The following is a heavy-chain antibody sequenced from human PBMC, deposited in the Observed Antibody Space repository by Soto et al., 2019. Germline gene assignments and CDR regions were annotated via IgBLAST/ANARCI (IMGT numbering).Heavy chain of an antibody. D-gene: IGHD3-3*01. J-gene: IGHJ5*02. CDR2: IGSDGTST. CDR1: GFTFSSYW. V-gene: IGHV3-74*01. Sequence: EVQLVESGGGLVQPGGSLRLSCAASGFTFSSYWMHWVRQAPGKGLVWVSRIGSDGTSTNYADSVKGRFTITRDNAKNTVSLQIDSLRTEDTAVYSCARFGDLIYPGAWGQGGLVAVSS. CDR3: ARFGDLIYPGA.